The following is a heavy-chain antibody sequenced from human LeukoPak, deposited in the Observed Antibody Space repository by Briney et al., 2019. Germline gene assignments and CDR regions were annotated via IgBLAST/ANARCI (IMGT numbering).Heavy chain of an antibody. CDR1: GGSISSYY. D-gene: IGHD5-18*01. V-gene: IGHV4-59*08. CDR3: ARHRGYSYGSDAFDI. CDR2: IYYSGST. Sequence: SETLSPTCTVSGGSISSYYWSWIRQPPGKGLEWIGYIYYSGSTNYNPSLKSRVTISVDTSKNQFSLKLSSVTAADTAVYYCARHRGYSYGSDAFDIWGQGTMVTVSS. J-gene: IGHJ3*02.